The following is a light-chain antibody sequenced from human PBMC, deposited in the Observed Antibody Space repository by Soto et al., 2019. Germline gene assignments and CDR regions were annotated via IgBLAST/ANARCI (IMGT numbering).Light chain of an antibody. CDR3: SSYTSSSTLV. V-gene: IGLV2-18*02. CDR2: EVS. Sequence: QSALTQPPSVSGSPGQSVTISCTGTSSDVGSYNRVSWYQQPPGTAPKLMIHEVSNRPSGVPDRFSGSKSGNMASLTISGLQAEDEADYYCSSYTSSSTLVFGGGTKLTVL. CDR1: SSDVGSYNR. J-gene: IGLJ2*01.